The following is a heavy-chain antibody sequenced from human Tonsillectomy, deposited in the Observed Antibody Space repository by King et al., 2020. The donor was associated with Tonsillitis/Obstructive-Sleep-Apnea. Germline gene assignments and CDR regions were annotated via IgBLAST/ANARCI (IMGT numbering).Heavy chain of an antibody. J-gene: IGHJ6*02. CDR2: IYYSGST. CDR3: ASCSGGSCYYYYYGMDV. D-gene: IGHD2-15*01. Sequence: VQLQESGPGLVKPSQTLSLICTVSGGSISSGGYYWSWIRQHPGKGLEWIGYIYYSGSTYYNPSLKSRVTISVDTSKNQFSLKLSSVTAADTAVYYCASCSGGSCYYYYYGMDVWGQGTTVTVSS. V-gene: IGHV4-31*03. CDR1: GGSISSGGYY.